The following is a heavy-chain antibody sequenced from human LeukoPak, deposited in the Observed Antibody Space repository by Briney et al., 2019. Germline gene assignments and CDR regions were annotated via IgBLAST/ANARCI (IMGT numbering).Heavy chain of an antibody. CDR3: SRGGVNDYGDGQYFQY. V-gene: IGHV3-49*04. J-gene: IGHJ1*01. CDR1: GFTFSDYA. Sequence: GGSLRLSCTASGFTFSDYAISWVRQAPGKGLEWIGFIRSKTYGGTEYAASVKDRFVISRDDSKTTAYLQMNSLKTEDTAVYYCSRGGVNDYGDGQYFQYWGQGTLVTVSS. CDR2: IRSKTYGGT. D-gene: IGHD4-17*01.